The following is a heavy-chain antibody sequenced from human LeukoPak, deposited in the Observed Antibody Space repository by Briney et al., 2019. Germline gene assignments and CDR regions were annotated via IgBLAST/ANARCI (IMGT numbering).Heavy chain of an antibody. V-gene: IGHV3-43*02. CDR2: ISGDGGSK. CDR1: GFTFDDYA. D-gene: IGHD6-19*01. J-gene: IGHJ4*02. Sequence: GGSLRLSCAASGFTFDDYAMHWVRQAPGKGLEWVSLISGDGGSKYYADSVKGRFTISRDKSKNSLYLQMNSLRTEDTALYYCAKDKKRGSGYFDYWGQGTLVTVSS. CDR3: AKDKKRGSGYFDY.